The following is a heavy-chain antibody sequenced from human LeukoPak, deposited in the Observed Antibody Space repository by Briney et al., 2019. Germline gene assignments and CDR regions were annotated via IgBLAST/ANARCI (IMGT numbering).Heavy chain of an antibody. CDR2: IYYSGST. D-gene: IGHD3-16*02. J-gene: IGHJ4*02. Sequence: SETLSLTCTVSGGSISSSSYYWGWIRQPPGKGLEWIGSIYYSGSTYYNPSLKSRVTISVDTSKNQFSLKLSSVTAADTAVYYCARGDYVWGSYRQRPYYFDYWGQGTLVTVSS. V-gene: IGHV4-39*07. CDR1: GGSISSSSYY. CDR3: ARGDYVWGSYRQRPYYFDY.